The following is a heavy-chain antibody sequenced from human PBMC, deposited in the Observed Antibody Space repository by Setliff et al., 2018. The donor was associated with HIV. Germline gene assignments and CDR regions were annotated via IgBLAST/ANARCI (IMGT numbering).Heavy chain of an antibody. CDR1: GGTFGNQA. D-gene: IGHD3-9*01. V-gene: IGHV1-69*10. Sequence: VKVSCKASGGTFGNQAIAWVRQAPGQGLEWVGGLIPTVHITRYAEHLQGRVTISADASTGTAYMELKDLKSADTAVYYCARGGGYFERLFPPSYYMNLWGVGTSVTVSS. J-gene: IGHJ6*03. CDR3: ARGGGYFERLFPPSYYMNL. CDR2: LIPTVHIT.